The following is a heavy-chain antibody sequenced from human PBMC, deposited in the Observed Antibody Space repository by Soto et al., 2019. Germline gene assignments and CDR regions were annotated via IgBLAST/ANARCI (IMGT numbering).Heavy chain of an antibody. D-gene: IGHD6-6*01. CDR1: GGSFSGYY. CDR2: INHSGST. Sequence: PSETLSLTCAVYGGSFSGYYWSWIRQPPGKGLEWIGEINHSGSTNYNPSLKSRVTISVDTSKNQFSLKLSSVTAADTAVYYCAGRGGWWYSSSSNWFDPWGQGTLVTVSS. V-gene: IGHV4-34*01. J-gene: IGHJ5*02. CDR3: AGRGGWWYSSSSNWFDP.